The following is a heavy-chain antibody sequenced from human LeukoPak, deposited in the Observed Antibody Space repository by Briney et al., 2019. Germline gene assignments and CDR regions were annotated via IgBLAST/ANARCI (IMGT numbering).Heavy chain of an antibody. CDR3: ARGLWTAHYYYYYGMDV. V-gene: IGHV3-21*01. CDR2: ISSGSSYI. D-gene: IGHD3/OR15-3a*01. J-gene: IGHJ6*02. Sequence: GGSLRLSCAASGFTFTTYSMNWVRQAPGKGLEWVSAISSGSSYIYYADSVKGRFTISRDNAKNSLYLQVNSLRAEDTAVYYCARGLWTAHYYYYYGMDVWGQGTTVTVSS. CDR1: GFTFTTYS.